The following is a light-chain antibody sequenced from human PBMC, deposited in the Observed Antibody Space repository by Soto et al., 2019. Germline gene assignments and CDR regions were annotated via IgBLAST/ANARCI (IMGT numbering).Light chain of an antibody. CDR3: SSKRGGTYV. CDR1: SSDIGGYNY. Sequence: QSALTQPASVSGSPGQSITISCTGTSSDIGGYNYVSWYQQHPGKAPILMIYDVGSRPSGVSNRFSGSMSGNTASLTISGLQAEDEADYYCSSKRGGTYVFGTGTKVTVL. J-gene: IGLJ1*01. V-gene: IGLV2-14*03. CDR2: DVG.